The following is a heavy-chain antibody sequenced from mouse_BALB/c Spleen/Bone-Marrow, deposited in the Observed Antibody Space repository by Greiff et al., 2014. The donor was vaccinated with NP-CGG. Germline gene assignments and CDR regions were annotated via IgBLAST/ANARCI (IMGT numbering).Heavy chain of an antibody. CDR2: IYPGTGSN. D-gene: IGHD2-5*01. CDR1: GYIFTSYW. Sequence: VNVVESGAELVRPGASVKLSCKTSGYIFTSYWIHWIKQRSGQGLEWIARIYPGTGSNYYNEKFKGKATLTADKSSSTAYMQLSSLKSEDSAVYFCARTSNPAMDYWGQGTSVTVSS. CDR3: ARTSNPAMDY. V-gene: IGHV1S132*01. J-gene: IGHJ4*01.